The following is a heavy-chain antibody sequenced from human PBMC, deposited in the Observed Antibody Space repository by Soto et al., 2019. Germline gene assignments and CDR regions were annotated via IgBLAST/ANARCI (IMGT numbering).Heavy chain of an antibody. CDR3: ARDVVVVPAAMRRAYYYYYMDV. J-gene: IGHJ6*03. CDR1: GFTFISYS. V-gene: IGHV3-48*01. CDR2: ISSSSSTI. Sequence: PGGSLRLSCAASGFTFISYSMNWVRQAPGKGLEWVSYISSSSSTIYYADSVKGRFTISRDNAKNSLYLQMNSLRAEDTAVYYCARDVVVVPAAMRRAYYYYYMDVWGKGTTVTVSS. D-gene: IGHD2-2*01.